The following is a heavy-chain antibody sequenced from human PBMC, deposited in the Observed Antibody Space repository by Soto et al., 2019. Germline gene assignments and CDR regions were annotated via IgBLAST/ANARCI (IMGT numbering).Heavy chain of an antibody. D-gene: IGHD1-1*01. V-gene: IGHV4-34*01. CDR3: ARVERGTATSVVDAFDI. Sequence: QVQLQQWGAGLLKPSETLSLTCAVYGGFVSSGSYYWSWIRQPPGKGLEWIGEMSHSGGTHVNPCLKSRVTISVDTSKNQFSLKMSSVTAADTALYYCARVERGTATSVVDAFDIWGPGTMVTVSS. CDR1: GGFVSSGSYY. CDR2: MSHSGGT. J-gene: IGHJ3*02.